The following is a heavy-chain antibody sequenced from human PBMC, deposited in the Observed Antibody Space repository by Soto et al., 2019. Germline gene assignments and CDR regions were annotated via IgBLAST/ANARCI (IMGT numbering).Heavy chain of an antibody. V-gene: IGHV4-61*01. Sequence: SETLSLTCTVSGGSVSSDTHYWSWIRQPPGKRLEWIGFIYSSGSTNYNPSLKSRVTMSVDTSKKQFCLKLRSVIVADTAVYHCARVVRSCSGNICYPRAEVWGEETTVTVS. J-gene: IGHJ6*02. D-gene: IGHD2-15*01. CDR3: ARVVRSCSGNICYPRAEV. CDR2: IYSSGST. CDR1: GGSVSSDTHY.